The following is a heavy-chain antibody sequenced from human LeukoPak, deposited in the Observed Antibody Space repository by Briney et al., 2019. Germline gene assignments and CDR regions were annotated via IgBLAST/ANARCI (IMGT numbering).Heavy chain of an antibody. D-gene: IGHD6-13*01. J-gene: IGHJ4*02. V-gene: IGHV4-34*01. CDR2: IYYSGST. CDR3: ARQLRSSLHFDY. CDR1: GGSFSGYY. Sequence: SETLSLTCAVYGGSFSGYYWSWIRQPPGKGLEWIGSIYYSGSTYYNPSLKSRVTISVDTSKNQFSLKLSCVTAADTAVHYCARQLRSSLHFDYWGQGTLVTVSS.